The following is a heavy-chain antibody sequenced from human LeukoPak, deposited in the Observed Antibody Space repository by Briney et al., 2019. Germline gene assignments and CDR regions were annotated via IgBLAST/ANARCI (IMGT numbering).Heavy chain of an antibody. D-gene: IGHD3-3*01. V-gene: IGHV3-30*04. CDR1: GFTFSSYA. CDR2: ISYDGSNK. CDR3: ARGGGTIFVSWFDP. J-gene: IGHJ5*02. Sequence: PGGSLRLSCAASGFTFSSYAMHWVRQAPGKGLEWVAVISYDGSNKYYADSVKGRFTISRDNSKNTLYLQMNSLRAEDTAVYYCARGGGTIFVSWFDPWGQGTLVTVSS.